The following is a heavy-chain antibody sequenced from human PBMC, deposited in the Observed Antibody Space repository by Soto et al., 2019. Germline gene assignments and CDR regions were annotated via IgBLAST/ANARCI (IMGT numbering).Heavy chain of an antibody. Sequence: QVELVESGGGVVQPGRSLRLSCTASGFTFSNYGMHWVRQAPGKGLEWVALIWYDGYKKDYTDSVKGRFTISRDNSNNTLYLQMNSLRAENTALYYCATAPAVGGRSLDYWGQGTLVTVSS. D-gene: IGHD2-15*01. CDR1: GFTFSNYG. CDR2: IWYDGYKK. J-gene: IGHJ4*02. V-gene: IGHV3-33*01. CDR3: ATAPAVGGRSLDY.